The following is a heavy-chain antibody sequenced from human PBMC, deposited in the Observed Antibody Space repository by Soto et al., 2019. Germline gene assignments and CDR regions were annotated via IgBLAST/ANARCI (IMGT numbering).Heavy chain of an antibody. CDR2: INVGNGNT. CDR1: GYTFTKSG. D-gene: IGHD2-21*02. Sequence: VASVKVSCKACGYTFTKSGMHWVRQAPGQRLEWMGWINVGNGNTKDSQKFQGRVTITRDTSASTAYMEVSNLRSEDTAVYYCARDLCCDYYGDYYYGMDVWGRGTTVPVS. CDR3: ARDLCCDYYGDYYYGMDV. J-gene: IGHJ6*02. V-gene: IGHV1-3*01.